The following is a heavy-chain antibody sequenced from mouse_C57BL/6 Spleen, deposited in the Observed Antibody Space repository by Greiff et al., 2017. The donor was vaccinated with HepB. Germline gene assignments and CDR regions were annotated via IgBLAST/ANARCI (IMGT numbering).Heavy chain of an antibody. Sequence: VKLQQPGAELVRPGSSVKLSCKASGYTFTSYWMHWVKQRPIQGLEWIGNIDPSDSETHYNQKFKDKATLTVDKSSSTAYMQLSSLTSEDSAVYYCARALYGSSPYYFDYWGQGTTLTVSS. D-gene: IGHD1-1*01. CDR2: IDPSDSET. V-gene: IGHV1-52*01. J-gene: IGHJ2*01. CDR1: GYTFTSYW. CDR3: ARALYGSSPYYFDY.